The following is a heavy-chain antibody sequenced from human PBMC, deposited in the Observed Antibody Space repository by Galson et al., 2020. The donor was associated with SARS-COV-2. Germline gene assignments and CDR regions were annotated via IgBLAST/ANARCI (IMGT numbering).Heavy chain of an antibody. J-gene: IGHJ6*02. V-gene: IGHV3-48*03. Sequence: GESLKISCAASGFAFISYEMNWVRQAPGKGLEWVAYISRSDNTVFYADSVKGRFTISRDNANNSLYLHMSSLRVEDTAVYYCARDYRQHFWSGYQYAMDVWGQGTTVTVSS. CDR2: ISRSDNTV. D-gene: IGHD3-3*02. CDR1: GFAFISYE. CDR3: ARDYRQHFWSGYQYAMDV.